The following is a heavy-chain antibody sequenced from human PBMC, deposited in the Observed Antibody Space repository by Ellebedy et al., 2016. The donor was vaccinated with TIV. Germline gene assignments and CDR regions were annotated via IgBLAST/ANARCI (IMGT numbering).Heavy chain of an antibody. CDR1: GFTFTSYA. CDR2: ISYDGNSK. J-gene: IGHJ4*02. Sequence: GESLKISCAASGFTFTSYAMHWVRQAPGKGLEWVAVISYDGNSKYYADSVKGRFTISRDNSMTTLYLEMNSLRAEDTAVYYCAKDLTFGGGSPQDWDYWGQGTLVTVSS. CDR3: AKDLTFGGGSPQDWDY. V-gene: IGHV3-30-3*02. D-gene: IGHD3-16*01.